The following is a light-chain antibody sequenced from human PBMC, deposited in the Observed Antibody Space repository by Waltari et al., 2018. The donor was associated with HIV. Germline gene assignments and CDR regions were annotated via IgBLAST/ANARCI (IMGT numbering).Light chain of an antibody. CDR2: GAS. J-gene: IGKJ3*01. CDR1: QSVASIY. Sequence: EIVLTQSPGTLSLSPGERVTLSCRASQSVASIYLAWYQQKPGQAPRLLIYGASSRAPDIPDRFSGSGSGTDFTLTISRLEPEDFAVYYCQHYGNSGVTFGPGTKVDIK. CDR3: QHYGNSGVT. V-gene: IGKV3-20*01.